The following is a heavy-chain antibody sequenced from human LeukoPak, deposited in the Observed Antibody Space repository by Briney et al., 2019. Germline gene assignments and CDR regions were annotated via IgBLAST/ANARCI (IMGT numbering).Heavy chain of an antibody. Sequence: PGGSLRLSCAGSGFTFSDHYIDWVRQAPGKGLEWVGRMRNKANSYTTENAASVKGRLTLSRDDSKRLVFLQLNSLKIEDTAVYYCARSPESGGNVFDIWGQGTMATVSS. D-gene: IGHD3-16*01. V-gene: IGHV3-72*01. CDR3: ARSPESGGNVFDI. J-gene: IGHJ3*02. CDR2: MRNKANSYTT. CDR1: GFTFSDHY.